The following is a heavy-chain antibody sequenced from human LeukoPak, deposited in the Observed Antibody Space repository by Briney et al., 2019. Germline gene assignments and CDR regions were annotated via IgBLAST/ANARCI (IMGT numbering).Heavy chain of an antibody. CDR1: GFTFSSYG. Sequence: PGGSLRLSCAASGFTFSSYGMHWVRQAPGKGLEWVAVISYDGSNKYYADSVKGRFTISRDNSKNTLYLQMNSLRAEDTAVYYCARVGYCSGGSCYLDPWGQGTLVTVSS. V-gene: IGHV3-30*03. CDR2: ISYDGSNK. CDR3: ARVGYCSGGSCYLDP. D-gene: IGHD2-15*01. J-gene: IGHJ5*02.